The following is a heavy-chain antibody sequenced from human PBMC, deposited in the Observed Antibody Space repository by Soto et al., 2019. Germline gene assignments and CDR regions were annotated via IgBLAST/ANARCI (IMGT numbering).Heavy chain of an antibody. V-gene: IGHV1-69*06. CDR3: AREGRGKKDGSNGLVSLGY. J-gene: IGHJ4*02. D-gene: IGHD2-8*01. Sequence: ASVKVSCKVSGSRFSNYVISWVRQAPGHGLEWLGRIIPIFNSTKYAQSFQGRVTITADKSTSTASLELSSLRSDDTAVNYCAREGRGKKDGSNGLVSLGYWGQGTLVTVSS. CDR1: GSRFSNYV. CDR2: IIPIFNST.